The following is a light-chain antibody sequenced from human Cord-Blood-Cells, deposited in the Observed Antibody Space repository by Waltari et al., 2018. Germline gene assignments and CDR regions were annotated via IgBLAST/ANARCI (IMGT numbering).Light chain of an antibody. CDR3: CSYAGSYV. J-gene: IGLJ1*01. Sequence: QSALTPPRPVSGSPGQSVTISCTGTSSDLVGHNYVSWYQQHPGKAPKLMIYDVSKRPSGVPDRFSGSKSGNTASLTISGLQAEDEADYYCCSYAGSYVFGTGTKVTVL. V-gene: IGLV2-11*01. CDR2: DVS. CDR1: SSDLVGHNY.